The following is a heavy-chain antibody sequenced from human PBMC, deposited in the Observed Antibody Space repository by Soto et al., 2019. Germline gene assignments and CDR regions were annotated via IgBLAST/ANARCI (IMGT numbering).Heavy chain of an antibody. D-gene: IGHD3-10*01. CDR2: TYYRSKWYN. CDR1: GDSVSSNSAA. Sequence: SQTLSLTCAISGDSVSSNSAAWNWIRQSPSRGLEWLGRTYYRSKWYNDYAVSVKSRITINPDTSKNQFSLQLNSVTPEDTAVYYCARDPILWFGELLSPFTRKYGMDVSGQGTRVTVPS. V-gene: IGHV6-1*01. CDR3: ARDPILWFGELLSPFTRKYGMDV. J-gene: IGHJ6*02.